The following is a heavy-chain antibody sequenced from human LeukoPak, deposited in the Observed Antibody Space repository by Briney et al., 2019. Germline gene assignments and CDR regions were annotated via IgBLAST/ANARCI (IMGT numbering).Heavy chain of an antibody. CDR1: GGTFSSYA. Sequence: SVNVSCKASGGTFSSYAISWVRQAPGQGLEWMGRIIPILGKSTYAQNFQGRVTITADKSTSTAYMELSSLRSEDTAVYYCARGETSVMAAAGGRNYYYFGLDVWGQGTTVTVSS. J-gene: IGHJ6*02. D-gene: IGHD6-13*01. CDR3: ARGETSVMAAAGGRNYYYFGLDV. CDR2: IIPILGKS. V-gene: IGHV1-69*04.